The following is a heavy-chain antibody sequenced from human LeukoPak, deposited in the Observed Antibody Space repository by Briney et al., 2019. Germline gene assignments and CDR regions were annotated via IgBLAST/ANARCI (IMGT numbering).Heavy chain of an antibody. J-gene: IGHJ4*02. CDR2: IVPIFGTA. Sequence: ASVKDSCKASGGTFSSYAISWVRQAPGQGLEWMGGIVPIFGTANYAQKFQGRVTITADESTSTAYMELSSLRSEDTAVYYCARVSSSWYQIDYWGQGTLVTVSS. CDR3: ARVSSSWYQIDY. CDR1: GGTFSSYA. D-gene: IGHD6-13*01. V-gene: IGHV1-69*13.